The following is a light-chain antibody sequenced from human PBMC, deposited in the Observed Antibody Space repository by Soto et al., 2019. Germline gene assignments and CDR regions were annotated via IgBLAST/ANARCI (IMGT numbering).Light chain of an antibody. J-gene: IGKJ1*01. CDR1: HSLSRSS. Sequence: EIVLTQSPGTLSLSPGERATISCRASHSLSRSSLAWYQQKPGQAPRLLVYGVSNRATGIPDRFSGSGSGTDVTLPISRLEPEDFAVYYCHQYGSSPLTFGQGTKVEIK. CDR2: GVS. V-gene: IGKV3-20*01. CDR3: HQYGSSPLT.